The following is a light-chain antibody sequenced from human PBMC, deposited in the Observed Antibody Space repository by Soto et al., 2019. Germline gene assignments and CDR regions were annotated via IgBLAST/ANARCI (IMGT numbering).Light chain of an antibody. Sequence: QCALTQPASVSGSPGQSITISCTGTSSDVGGYNYVSWYQQHPGKAPKLMIYDVSNRPPGVSNRFSGSKSGTTASLTISGLQADDEADYYCSSYTSSSTVVFGGGTKLTVL. V-gene: IGLV2-14*01. CDR3: SSYTSSSTVV. CDR1: SSDVGGYNY. J-gene: IGLJ2*01. CDR2: DVS.